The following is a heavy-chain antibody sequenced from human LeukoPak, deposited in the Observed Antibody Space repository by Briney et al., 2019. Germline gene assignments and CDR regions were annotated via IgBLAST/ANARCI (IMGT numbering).Heavy chain of an antibody. V-gene: IGHV3-30*18. CDR3: AKERARTTFLDN. CDR2: ISYDGTNK. CDR1: GFTFSSYG. D-gene: IGHD1-1*01. Sequence: GGSLRLSCAASGFTFSSYGMHWVRQAPGKGLEWVAVISYDGTNKFYGDSVKGRFTISRDNSKNTPYLQMNSLRAEDTALYYCAKERARTTFLDNWGQGSLVTVSS. J-gene: IGHJ4*02.